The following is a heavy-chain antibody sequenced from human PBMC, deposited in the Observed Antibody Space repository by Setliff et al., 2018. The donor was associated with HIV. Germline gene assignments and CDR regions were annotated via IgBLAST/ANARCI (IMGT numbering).Heavy chain of an antibody. J-gene: IGHJ4*02. V-gene: IGHV4-34*01. CDR3: ARGRVSRYYGSGSYYKPPVYYFDY. CDR2: INHSGST. Sequence: PSETLSLTCAVYGGSFSGYYWSWTRQPPGKGLEWIGEINHSGSTNYNPSLKSRITISVDTSKNQFSLNLSSVTAADTAVYYCARGRVSRYYGSGSYYKPPVYYFDYWGQGTLVTVS. CDR1: GGSFSGYY. D-gene: IGHD3-10*01.